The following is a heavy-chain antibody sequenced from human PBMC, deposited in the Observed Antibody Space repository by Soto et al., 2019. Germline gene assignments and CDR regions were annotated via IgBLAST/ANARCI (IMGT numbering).Heavy chain of an antibody. J-gene: IGHJ5*02. CDR2: ISWNDHS. V-gene: IGHV2-5*01. CDR1: GFSLTTNGVG. Sequence: SGPTLVNPTQTLTLTCTFSGFSLTTNGVGVAWIRQPPGRALEWLALISWNDHSRYNPSLRTRLNITRDSSENQVVRTVVNVGPLDTATYFCAHNFADWFDPWGQGTLVTVSS. D-gene: IGHD2-21*01. CDR3: AHNFADWFDP.